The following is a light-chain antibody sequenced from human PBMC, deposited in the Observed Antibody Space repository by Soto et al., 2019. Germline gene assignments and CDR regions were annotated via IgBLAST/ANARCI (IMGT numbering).Light chain of an antibody. J-gene: IGLJ1*01. CDR3: SSYTSSRAYV. Sequence: QSALAQPASVSGSPGQSITISCTGTSSDVGGYDYVSWYQQQSGKAPKLMIHEVSNRPSGVSNRFSGSKSGNTASLTISGLQAEGEADYYCSSYTSSRAYVFGIGTKATV. CDR2: EVS. CDR1: SSDVGGYDY. V-gene: IGLV2-14*01.